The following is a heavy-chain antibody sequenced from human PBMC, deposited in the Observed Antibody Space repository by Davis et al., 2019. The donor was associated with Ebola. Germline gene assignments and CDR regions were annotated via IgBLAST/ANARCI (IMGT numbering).Heavy chain of an antibody. Sequence: GESLKISCAASGFTFSSYAMSWVRQAPGKGLEWVSAISGSGGSTYYADSVKGRFTISRDNSKNTLYLQMNSLRAEDTAVYYCAKQITIFGVVTKTWGQGTLVTVSS. CDR2: ISGSGGST. CDR1: GFTFSSYA. J-gene: IGHJ5*02. D-gene: IGHD3-3*01. CDR3: AKQITIFGVVTKT. V-gene: IGHV3-23*01.